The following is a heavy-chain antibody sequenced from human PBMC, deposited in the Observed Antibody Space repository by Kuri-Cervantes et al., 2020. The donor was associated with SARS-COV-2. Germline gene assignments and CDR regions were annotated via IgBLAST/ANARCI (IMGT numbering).Heavy chain of an antibody. CDR3: ARSYSGSYWGHFDY. CDR2: IYYSGST. Sequence: SETLSLTCTVSGGSISSSSYYWGWIRQPPGKGLEWIGSIYYSGSTYYNPSLKSRVTISVDTSKNQFSPKLSSVTAADTAVYYCARSYSGSYWGHFDYWGQGTLVTVSS. D-gene: IGHD1-26*01. J-gene: IGHJ4*02. V-gene: IGHV4-39*01. CDR1: GGSISSSSYY.